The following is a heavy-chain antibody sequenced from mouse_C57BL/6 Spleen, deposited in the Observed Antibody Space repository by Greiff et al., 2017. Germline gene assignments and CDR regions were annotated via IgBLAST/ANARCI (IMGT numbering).Heavy chain of an antibody. J-gene: IGHJ3*01. V-gene: IGHV1-64*01. CDR2: IHPNSGST. CDR1: GYTFTSYW. CDR3: ARGDYYPPMAD. Sequence: QVQLQQPGAELVKPGASVKLSCKASGYTFTSYWMHWVKQRPGQGLEWIGMIHPNSGSTNYNEKFKSKATLTVDQSSSTAYMQLSSLTSEASAVYYGARGDYYPPMADWGQGTLVTVSA. D-gene: IGHD1-1*01.